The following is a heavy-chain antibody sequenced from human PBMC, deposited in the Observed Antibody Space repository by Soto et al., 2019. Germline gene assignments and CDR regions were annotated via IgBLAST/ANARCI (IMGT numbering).Heavy chain of an antibody. CDR3: AKDAGPEISYYYGMDV. J-gene: IGHJ6*02. Sequence: QVQLVESGGGVVQPGRSLRLSCAASGFTFSSYGMPWVRQAPGKGLEWVAVISYDGSNKYYADSVKGRFTFSRDNSKNTLYLQMNSLRAEDTAVYYCAKDAGPEISYYYGMDVWGQGTTVTVSS. CDR1: GFTFSSYG. V-gene: IGHV3-30*18. CDR2: ISYDGSNK.